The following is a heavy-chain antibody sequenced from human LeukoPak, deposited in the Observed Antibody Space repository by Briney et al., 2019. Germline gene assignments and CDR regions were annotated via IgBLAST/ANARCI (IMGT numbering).Heavy chain of an antibody. Sequence: SQTLSLTCTVSGGSISSGGYYWSWIRQPPGKGLEWIGYIYHSGSTYYNPSLKSRVTISVDRSKNQFSLKLSSVTAADTAVYYCARDRKLGPYYYYYYMDVWGKGTTVTVSS. CDR3: ARDRKLGPYYYYYYMDV. J-gene: IGHJ6*03. D-gene: IGHD7-27*01. V-gene: IGHV4-30-2*01. CDR2: IYHSGST. CDR1: GGSISSGGYY.